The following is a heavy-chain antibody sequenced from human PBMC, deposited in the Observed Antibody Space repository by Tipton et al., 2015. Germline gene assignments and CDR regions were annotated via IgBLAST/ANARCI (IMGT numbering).Heavy chain of an antibody. CDR2: IYYSGST. D-gene: IGHD3-3*01. CDR3: ASETENDFWSGYYEDY. J-gene: IGHJ4*02. CDR1: GGSISSSSYY. Sequence: TLSLTCTVSGGSISSSSYYWGWIRQPPGKGLEWIGSIYYSGSTYYNPSLKSRVTISVDTSKNQFSLKLSSVTAADTAVYYCASETENDFWSGYYEDYWGQGTLVTVSS. V-gene: IGHV4-39*01.